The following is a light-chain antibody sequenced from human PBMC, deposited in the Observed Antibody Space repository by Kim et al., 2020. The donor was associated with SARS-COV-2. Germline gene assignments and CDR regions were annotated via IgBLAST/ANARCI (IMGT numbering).Light chain of an antibody. Sequence: VKITCTLSSGHGSYAIAWHQQQPEKGPRYLMKLNSDGSHSKGDGIPDRFSGSSSGAERYLTISSLQSEDEADYYCQTWGTGIVVFGGGTQLTVL. V-gene: IGLV4-69*01. CDR3: QTWGTGIVV. CDR1: SGHGSYA. J-gene: IGLJ2*01. CDR2: LNSDGSH.